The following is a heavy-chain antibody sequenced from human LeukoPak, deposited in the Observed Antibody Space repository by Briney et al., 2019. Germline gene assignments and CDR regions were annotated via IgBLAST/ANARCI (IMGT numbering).Heavy chain of an antibody. J-gene: IGHJ6*02. CDR2: INPNSGGT. D-gene: IGHD3-10*01. CDR1: GYTFTGYY. Sequence: GASVKVSCKASGYTFTGYYMHWVRQAPGQGLEWMGWINPNSGGTNYAQKFQGRVTMTRDTSISTAYMELSRLRSDDTAVYYCAREWFGPAGSPINYGMDVWGQRTTVTVSS. V-gene: IGHV1-2*02. CDR3: AREWFGPAGSPINYGMDV.